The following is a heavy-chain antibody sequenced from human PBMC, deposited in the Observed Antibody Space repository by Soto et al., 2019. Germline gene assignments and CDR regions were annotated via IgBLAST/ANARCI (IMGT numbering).Heavy chain of an antibody. D-gene: IGHD2-2*01. CDR2: IIPIFGTA. V-gene: IGHV1-69*12. Sequence: QVQLVQSGAEVKKHGSSVKVSCKASGGTVSSYASSWVRQAPVQGLEWMGGIIPIFGTANYAQKFQGRVTITADESTSTAYMELSSLRSEDTAVYYCASTFGYCISTSCPYYYYGMDVWGQGTTVTVSS. CDR1: GGTVSSYA. CDR3: ASTFGYCISTSCPYYYYGMDV. J-gene: IGHJ6*02.